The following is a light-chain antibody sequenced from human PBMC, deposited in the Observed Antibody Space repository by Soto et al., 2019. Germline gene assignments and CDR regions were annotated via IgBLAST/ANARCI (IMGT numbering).Light chain of an antibody. CDR3: SSYTDSYTVL. J-gene: IGLJ2*01. Sequence: SALTQPASVSGSPGQSITISCTGTSSDVGAYNYVSWYQHHPGKAPKLIIYEVVNRPSGISNRFSGSKSGNTASLAISGLQAEDEADYYCSSYTDSYTVLFGGGTKLTVL. V-gene: IGLV2-14*01. CDR1: SSDVGAYNY. CDR2: EVV.